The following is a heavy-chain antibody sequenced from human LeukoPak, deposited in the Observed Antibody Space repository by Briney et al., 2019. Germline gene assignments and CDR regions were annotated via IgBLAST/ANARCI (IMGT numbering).Heavy chain of an antibody. Sequence: AGRSLRLPCAASGFTFSSFAMQWVRQAPGEGLEWVAFISYDGTNMYYADSVKGRFTVSRDNSKNTLFLQMNSLRREDTAVYYCARDSSDFDYWGRGTLVTVSS. CDR1: GFTFSSFA. D-gene: IGHD3-22*01. J-gene: IGHJ4*02. CDR3: ARDSSDFDY. V-gene: IGHV3-30-3*01. CDR2: ISYDGTNM.